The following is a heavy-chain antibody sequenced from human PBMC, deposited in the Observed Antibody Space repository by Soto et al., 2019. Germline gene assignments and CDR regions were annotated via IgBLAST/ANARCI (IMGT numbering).Heavy chain of an antibody. CDR2: INPNSGGT. CDR3: ARGAGLEIERGSSWYGGYYYYGMDV. D-gene: IGHD6-13*01. Sequence: ASVKVSCKASGYTFTGYYMHWVRQAPGQGLEWMGWINPNSGGTNYAQKFQGWVTMTRDTSISTAYMELSRLRSDDTAVYYCARGAGLEIERGSSWYGGYYYYGMDVWGQGTTVTVSS. V-gene: IGHV1-2*04. CDR1: GYTFTGYY. J-gene: IGHJ6*02.